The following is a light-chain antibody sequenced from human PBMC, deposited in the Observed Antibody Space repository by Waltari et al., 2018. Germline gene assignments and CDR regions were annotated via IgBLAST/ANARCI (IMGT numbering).Light chain of an antibody. CDR3: QQSYTTPLT. Sequence: DIQMTQSPSSLSASVGDRVTISCRASQSISFSLNWYQQKLGQAPRRLIYGASSLQFWVPSKFSGSGSGTDFTLTISGLQPDDIATYYCQQSYTTPLTFGGGTKVEIK. J-gene: IGKJ4*01. V-gene: IGKV1-39*01. CDR1: QSISFS. CDR2: GAS.